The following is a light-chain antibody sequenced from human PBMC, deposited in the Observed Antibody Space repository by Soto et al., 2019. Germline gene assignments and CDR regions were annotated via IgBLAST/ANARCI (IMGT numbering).Light chain of an antibody. CDR1: QSLGSN. CDR2: GAS. Sequence: EIVMTQSPATLSVSPGERATLSCRASQSLGSNLAWYQQKPGQAPRLLIYGASTRATGIPARFSGSGSGTEFTLTISRLEPEDFAVYYCQQYGSSPRTFGQGTKVDIK. J-gene: IGKJ1*01. CDR3: QQYGSSPRT. V-gene: IGKV3-15*01.